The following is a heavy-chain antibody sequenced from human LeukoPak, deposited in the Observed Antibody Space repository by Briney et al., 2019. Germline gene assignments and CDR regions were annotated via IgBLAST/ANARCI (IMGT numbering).Heavy chain of an antibody. V-gene: IGHV4-34*01. J-gene: IGHJ3*02. D-gene: IGHD1-14*01. Sequence: SETLSLTCTVSGDSISDDYWSWIRQPPGKGLEWIGEITHSGSSKYNASLKTRVTISADTSKNQFSLRLRSVTAADTAVYYCARGLNNRKSGRRFDVFEIWGQGTMVTVSS. CDR1: GDSISDDY. CDR2: ITHSGSS. CDR3: ARGLNNRKSGRRFDVFEI.